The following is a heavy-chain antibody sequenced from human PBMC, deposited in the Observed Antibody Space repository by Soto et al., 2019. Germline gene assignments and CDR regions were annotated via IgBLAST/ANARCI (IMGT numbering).Heavy chain of an antibody. Sequence: QVQLVQSGAEVKKPGSSVRVSCKASGDTFSRYTVNWVRQAPRHGLEWMGGIIPRFGTTNYAPTLQGRVTSTADESTNSVDMELSSLRSEDTALYFCARVRGLYNSGRSQLDYWGQGTLLTVSS. CDR2: IIPRFGTT. V-gene: IGHV1-69*01. CDR1: GDTFSRYT. J-gene: IGHJ4*02. D-gene: IGHD1-1*01. CDR3: ARVRGLYNSGRSQLDY.